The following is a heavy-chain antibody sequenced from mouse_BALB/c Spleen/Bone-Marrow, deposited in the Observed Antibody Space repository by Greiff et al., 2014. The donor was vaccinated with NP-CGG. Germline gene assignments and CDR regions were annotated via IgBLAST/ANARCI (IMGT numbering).Heavy chain of an antibody. CDR3: ARYGNYCYAMDY. Sequence: VQLQQSGAELVKPGASVKLSCTASGFNIKDTYMHWVKQRPEQGLEWIGRIDPANGNTKYDPKFQGKATITADTSSNTAYLQLSTLTSEDTAVYYCARYGNYCYAMDYWGQGTSVTVSS. D-gene: IGHD2-1*01. V-gene: IGHV14-3*02. CDR1: GFNIKDTY. CDR2: IDPANGNT. J-gene: IGHJ4*01.